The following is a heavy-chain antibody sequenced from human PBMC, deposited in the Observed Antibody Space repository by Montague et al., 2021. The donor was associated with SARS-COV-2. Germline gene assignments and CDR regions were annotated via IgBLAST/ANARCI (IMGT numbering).Heavy chain of an antibody. CDR1: GFTFSSYA. J-gene: IGHJ6*02. CDR2: ISCDGSNK. Sequence: SLRLSCAASGFTFSSYAMHLVRQAPGKGLEWVAVISCDGSNKYXXXSXXGRFTISRDNSKNTLYLQMNSLRVEATAVYYCARAQGGNYYYGMDVWGQGTTVTVSS. CDR3: ARAQGGNYYYGMDV. D-gene: IGHD3-16*01. V-gene: IGHV3-30-3*01.